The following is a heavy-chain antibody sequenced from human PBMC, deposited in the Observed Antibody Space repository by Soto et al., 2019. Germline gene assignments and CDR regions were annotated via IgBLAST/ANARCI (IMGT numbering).Heavy chain of an antibody. J-gene: IGHJ3*02. CDR1: GFTFSSYA. CDR2: ISGSGGST. Sequence: GGSLRLSCAASGFTFSSYAMSWVRQAPGKGLEWVSAISGSGGSTYYADSVKGRFTISRDNSKNTLYLQMNSLRAEDTAVYYCAKERGKECELLHDAFDIWGQGTMVTVSS. D-gene: IGHD1-26*01. V-gene: IGHV3-23*01. CDR3: AKERGKECELLHDAFDI.